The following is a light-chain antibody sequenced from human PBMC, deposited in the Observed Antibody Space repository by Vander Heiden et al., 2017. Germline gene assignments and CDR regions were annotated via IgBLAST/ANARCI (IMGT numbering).Light chain of an antibody. Sequence: VAMPQSPLSLPVTLGQPASISCSSTQSLVSSDGDTNLQWFQQRPGQSPRRLIYKVSIRDSGVPDRFSDSGSGTDFTLKISRVDAEDVGVYYCMQGKHWGHTFGQGTKLEIK. CDR1: QSLVSSDGDTN. V-gene: IGKV2-30*01. CDR3: MQGKHWGHT. J-gene: IGKJ2*01. CDR2: KVS.